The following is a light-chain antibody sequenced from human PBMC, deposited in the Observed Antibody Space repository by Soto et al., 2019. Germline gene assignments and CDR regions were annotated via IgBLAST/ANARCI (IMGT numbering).Light chain of an antibody. CDR1: SSDVGSYNR. CDR2: EVS. V-gene: IGLV2-18*02. Sequence: QSALTQPPSVSGSPGQSGAISCTGTSSDVGSYNRVSWYQQPPGAAPKLMIYEVSNRPSGVPDRFSGSKSGNTASLTISGLQAEDEADYYCYSYTGSSTYVFGTGTQLTVL. J-gene: IGLJ1*01. CDR3: YSYTGSSTYV.